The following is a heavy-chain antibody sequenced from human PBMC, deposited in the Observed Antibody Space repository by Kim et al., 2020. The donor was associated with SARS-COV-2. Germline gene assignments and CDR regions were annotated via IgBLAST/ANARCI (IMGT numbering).Heavy chain of an antibody. J-gene: IGHJ4*02. CDR3: AKGGVEMATITGMDY. V-gene: IGHV3-30*18. CDR2: ISYDGSNK. D-gene: IGHD5-12*01. Sequence: GGSLRLSCAASGFTFSSYGMHWVRQAPGKGLEWVAVISYDGSNKYYADSVKGRFTISRDNSKNTLYLQMNSLRAEDTAVYYCAKGGVEMATITGMDYWGQGTLVTVSS. CDR1: GFTFSSYG.